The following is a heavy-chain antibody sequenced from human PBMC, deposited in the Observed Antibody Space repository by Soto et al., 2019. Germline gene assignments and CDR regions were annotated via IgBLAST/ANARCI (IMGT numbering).Heavy chain of an antibody. CDR1: GFTFSSYS. D-gene: IGHD6-13*01. CDR2: ISSSSSTI. V-gene: IGHV3-48*01. J-gene: IGHJ4*02. Sequence: GGSLRLSCAASGFTFSSYSMNWVRQAPGKGLEWVSYISSSSSTIYYADSVKGRFTISRDNAKNSLYLQMNSLRVEDTAVYYCAKDWYEDSWGQGTLVTVSS. CDR3: AKDWYEDS.